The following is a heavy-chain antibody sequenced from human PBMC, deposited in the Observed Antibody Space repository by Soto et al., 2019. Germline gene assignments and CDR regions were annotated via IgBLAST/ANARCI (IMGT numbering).Heavy chain of an antibody. Sequence: PSETLSLTCTVSGGSISSGGYYWSWIRQHPGKGLEWIGYIYYSGSTYYNPSLKSRVTISVDTSKNQFSLKLSSVTAADTAVYYCARTLGYCSSTSCYSFDYWGQGTLVTVSS. V-gene: IGHV4-31*03. CDR2: IYYSGST. CDR1: GGSISSGGYY. J-gene: IGHJ4*02. CDR3: ARTLGYCSSTSCYSFDY. D-gene: IGHD2-2*01.